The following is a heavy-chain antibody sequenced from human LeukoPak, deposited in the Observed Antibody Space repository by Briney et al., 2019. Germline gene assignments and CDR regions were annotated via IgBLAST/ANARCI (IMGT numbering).Heavy chain of an antibody. CDR2: ITSSGGGT. CDR1: GFNFSSYA. CDR3: ATRIEQQLVP. V-gene: IGHV3-23*01. Sequence: PGGSLRLSCAASGFNFSSYAMSWVRQAPGKGLEWVSAITSSGGGTYYADSVKGRFTISRDNSKSTLYLQMNSLGVDDTALYYCATRIEQQLVPGGQGTLVTVSS. D-gene: IGHD6-6*01. J-gene: IGHJ4*02.